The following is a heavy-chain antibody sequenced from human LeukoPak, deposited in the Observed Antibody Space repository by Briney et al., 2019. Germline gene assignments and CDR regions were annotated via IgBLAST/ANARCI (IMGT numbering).Heavy chain of an antibody. J-gene: IGHJ4*02. CDR3: ARVNTYYYDSSGAETLDY. D-gene: IGHD3-22*01. Sequence: SETLSLTCTVSGGSISSYYWSWIRQPPGKGLEWIGYIYYSGSTHYNPSLKSRVTISVDTSKNQFSLKLSSVTAADTAVYYCARVNTYYYDSSGAETLDYWGQGTLVTVSS. V-gene: IGHV4-59*12. CDR1: GGSISSYY. CDR2: IYYSGST.